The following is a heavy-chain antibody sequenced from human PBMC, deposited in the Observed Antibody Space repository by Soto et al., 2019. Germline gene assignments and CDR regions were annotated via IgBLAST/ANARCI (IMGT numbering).Heavy chain of an antibody. J-gene: IGHJ5*02. D-gene: IGHD3-10*01. CDR2: VNPTGGST. Sequence: QVQLVQSGAEVKKPGASVRVSCKASGYTFTSYYIHWVRQAPGQGLEWMAIVNPTGGSTNNAQKFQGRVTLNFHTSNTHVLNELNRLRIEDTAVFYLARTVGAGYPLGQGTLVSVSS. CDR3: ARTVGAGYP. V-gene: IGHV1-46*03. CDR1: GYTFTSYY.